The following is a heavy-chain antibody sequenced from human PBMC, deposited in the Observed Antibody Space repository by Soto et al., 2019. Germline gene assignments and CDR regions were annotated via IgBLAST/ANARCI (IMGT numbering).Heavy chain of an antibody. J-gene: IGHJ4*02. CDR1: GFTFSSYS. D-gene: IGHD1-1*01. V-gene: IGHV3-21*01. CDR3: ATATETANFDY. CDR2: ISSSSSYI. Sequence: VQLVESGGGLVKPGGSLRLSCAASGFTFSSYSMNWVRQAPGKGLEWVSSISSSSSYIYYADSVKSRFTISIDNARHSLYLQMNSLRAEETAVYYCATATETANFDYWGQGTLVTVSS.